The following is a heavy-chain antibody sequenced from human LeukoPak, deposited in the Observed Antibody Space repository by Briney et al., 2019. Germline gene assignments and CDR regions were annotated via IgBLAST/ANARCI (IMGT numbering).Heavy chain of an antibody. V-gene: IGHV3-74*01. D-gene: IGHD3-22*01. CDR2: INSDGSST. CDR3: ARVNYYDSSGYYVGDAFDI. J-gene: IGHJ3*02. CDR1: GFTFSSYW. Sequence: GGSLRLSCAASGFTFSSYWMHWVRHAPGKGLVWVSRINSDGSSTSYADSVKGRFTISRDNAKNTLYLQMNSLRAEDTAVYYCARVNYYDSSGYYVGDAFDIWGQGTMVTVSS.